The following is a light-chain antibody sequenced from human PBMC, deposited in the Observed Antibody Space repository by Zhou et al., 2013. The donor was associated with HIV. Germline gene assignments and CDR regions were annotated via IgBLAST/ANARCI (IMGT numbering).Light chain of an antibody. CDR1: QDISNY. Sequence: DIQMTQSPSSLSASVGDRVTITCQASQDISNYLNWYQQKPGKAPKLLIYDASNLETGVPSRFSGSGSGTDFTFTISSLQPEDIATYYCQQYDNLPTFGGGTNGGDQT. J-gene: IGKJ4*01. V-gene: IGKV1-33*01. CDR2: DAS. CDR3: QQYDNLPT.